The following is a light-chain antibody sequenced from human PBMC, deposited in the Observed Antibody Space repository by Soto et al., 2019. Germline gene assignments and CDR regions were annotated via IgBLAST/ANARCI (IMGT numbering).Light chain of an antibody. CDR2: GAS. CDR3: QHYNNWPFT. Sequence: EIVLTQSPATLSVSPGERVTLSCRASQSVTSNLAWYQQKPGQAPRLLIYGASSRATGIPARFSGSGSGTEFTLTISGLQSEDFVVYYCQHYNNWPFTFGGGTRVEIK. V-gene: IGKV3-15*01. CDR1: QSVTSN. J-gene: IGKJ4*01.